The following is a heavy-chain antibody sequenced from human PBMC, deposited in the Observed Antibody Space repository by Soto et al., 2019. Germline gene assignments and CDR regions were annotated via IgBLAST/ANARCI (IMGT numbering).Heavy chain of an antibody. Sequence: GGSLRLSCAASGFTFSSYAMSWVRQAPGKGLEWVSAISGSGGSTYYADSVKGLFTISRDNSKYTLYLQMNSLRAEDTAVYYCAKDLVAYYYDSSGYYNEYFQHWGQGTLVTVSS. V-gene: IGHV3-23*01. CDR3: AKDLVAYYYDSSGYYNEYFQH. J-gene: IGHJ1*01. CDR1: GFTFSSYA. CDR2: ISGSGGST. D-gene: IGHD3-22*01.